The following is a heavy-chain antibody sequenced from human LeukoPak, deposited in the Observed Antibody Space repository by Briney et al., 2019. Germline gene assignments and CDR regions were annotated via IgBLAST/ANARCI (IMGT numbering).Heavy chain of an antibody. CDR2: IKPDGSEK. J-gene: IGHJ4*02. V-gene: IGHV3-7*01. D-gene: IGHD2-15*01. CDR1: GFTYTTCW. CDR3: ARDIETKY. Sequence: GGSLRLSCVASGFTYTTCWMTWVRQAPGKGLEWVANIKPDGSEKNYVDSVKGRFTISRDNAKNSLYLQMNSVRAEDTAVYYCARDIETKYWGQGTLVTVSS.